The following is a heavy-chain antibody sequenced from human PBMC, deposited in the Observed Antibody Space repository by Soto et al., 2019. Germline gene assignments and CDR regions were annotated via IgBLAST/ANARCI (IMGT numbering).Heavy chain of an antibody. CDR1: GGSFSDYA. J-gene: IGHJ6*02. CDR2: IIPMYGIA. Sequence: QVQLVQSGAEVKKPGSSVKVSCKTYGGSFSDYAINWVRQAPGQGIEWMGGIIPMYGIANYAPKFQGRVTITADESTRTAYMEVSSLRSEDTALFYCARGYRHGYFYALDVWGQGTTVTVSS. V-gene: IGHV1-69*01. CDR3: ARGYRHGYFYALDV. D-gene: IGHD5-18*01.